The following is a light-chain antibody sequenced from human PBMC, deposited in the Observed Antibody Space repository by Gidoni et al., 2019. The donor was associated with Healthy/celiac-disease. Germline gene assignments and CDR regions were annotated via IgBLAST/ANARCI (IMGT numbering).Light chain of an antibody. CDR3: QQYYSTPS. CDR1: QSVLYSSNNKNY. J-gene: IGKJ4*01. Sequence: DIVMTQSPASLAVSTGERATINCKSSQSVLYSSNNKNYLAWYQQKPGQPPKLLIYWASTRESGVPDRFSGSGSGTDFTLTISNLQAEDVAVYYCQQYYSTPSFGGGTKVEIK. V-gene: IGKV4-1*01. CDR2: WAS.